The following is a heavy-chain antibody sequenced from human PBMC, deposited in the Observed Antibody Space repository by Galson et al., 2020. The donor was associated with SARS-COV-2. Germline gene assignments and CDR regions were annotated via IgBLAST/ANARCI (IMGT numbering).Heavy chain of an antibody. J-gene: IGHJ4*02. V-gene: IGHV3-9*01. CDR2: ISWNSGII. D-gene: IGHD5-12*01. Sequence: SLKISCAASGFTFDDYTMHWVRQPPGKGLEWVSSISWNSGIIDYAGSVKGRFTISRDNAKNSLYLQMNSLRAEDTALYYCATRSRDGYNDDYWGQGTLVTVSS. CDR3: ATRSRDGYNDDY. CDR1: GFTFDDYT.